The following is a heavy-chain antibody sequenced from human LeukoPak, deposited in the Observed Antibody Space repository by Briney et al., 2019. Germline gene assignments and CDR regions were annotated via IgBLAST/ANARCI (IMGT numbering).Heavy chain of an antibody. CDR3: ARDRRIAAAGNRDWFDP. D-gene: IGHD6-13*01. J-gene: IGHJ5*02. CDR1: GGYISSYY. Sequence: SETLSLTCTVSGGYISSYYWSWIRQPPGEGLEWIGYVYYTGSTNYNPSLKSRVTISVDTSKNQFSLKLSSVTAADTAVYYCARDRRIAAAGNRDWFDPWGQGTLVTVSS. CDR2: VYYTGST. V-gene: IGHV4-59*01.